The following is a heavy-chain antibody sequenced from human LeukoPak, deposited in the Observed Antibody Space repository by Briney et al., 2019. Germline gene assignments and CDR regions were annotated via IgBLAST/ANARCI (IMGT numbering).Heavy chain of an antibody. CDR2: IIPIFGTA. CDR3: ARVVYYDFWSGYPDY. Sequence: ASVKVSCKASGGTFSSYAISWVRQAPGQGLEWMGGIIPIFGTANYAQKFQGRVTITTGESTSTAYMELSSLRSEDTAVYYCARVVYYDFWSGYPDYWGQGTLVTVSS. V-gene: IGHV1-69*05. J-gene: IGHJ4*02. D-gene: IGHD3-3*01. CDR1: GGTFSSYA.